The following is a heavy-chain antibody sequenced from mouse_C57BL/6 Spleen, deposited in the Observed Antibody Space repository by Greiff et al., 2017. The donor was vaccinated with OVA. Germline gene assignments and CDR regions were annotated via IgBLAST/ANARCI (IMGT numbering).Heavy chain of an antibody. CDR1: GYTFTDYN. D-gene: IGHD2-10*02. V-gene: IGHV1-22*01. CDR2: INPNNGGT. Sequence: QSGPELVKPGASVKMSCKASGYTFTDYNMHWVKQSHGKSLEWIGYINPNNGGTSYNQKFKGKATLTVNKSSSTAYMELRSLTSEDSAVYYCARGKYQRDYAMDYWGQGTSVTVSS. J-gene: IGHJ4*01. CDR3: ARGKYQRDYAMDY.